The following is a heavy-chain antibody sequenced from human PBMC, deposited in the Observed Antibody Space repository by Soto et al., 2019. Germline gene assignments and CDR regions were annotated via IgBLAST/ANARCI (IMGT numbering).Heavy chain of an antibody. J-gene: IGHJ6*02. CDR3: ARSGRSGYYYYYGMDV. D-gene: IGHD3-22*01. V-gene: IGHV4-59*01. CDR1: GDSISGYY. CDR2: IYESGSI. Sequence: PSETLSLTCTVSGDSISGYYWSWIRQPPGKGLEWIGYIYESGSINYKPSLKSRVTMSIDTSKNQFSLKLISVTAADTAVYYCARSGRSGYYYYYGMDVWGQGTTVTVYS.